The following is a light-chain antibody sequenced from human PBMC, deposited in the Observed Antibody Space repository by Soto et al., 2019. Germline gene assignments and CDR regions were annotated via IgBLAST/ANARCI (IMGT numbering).Light chain of an antibody. CDR2: RNN. J-gene: IGLJ3*02. CDR3: AAWDDSRRGV. CDR1: SSNIGSNY. V-gene: IGLV1-47*01. Sequence: QSVLTQPPSASGTPGQRVTISCSGSSSNIGSNYVSWYQQLPGTAPKLLIYRNNQRPSGVPDRFSGSKSGTSASLAISGLRSEDEADYYCAAWDDSRRGVFGGGTKLTVL.